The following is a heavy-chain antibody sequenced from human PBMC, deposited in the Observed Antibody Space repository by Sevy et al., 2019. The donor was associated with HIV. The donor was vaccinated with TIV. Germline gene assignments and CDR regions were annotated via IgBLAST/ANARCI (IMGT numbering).Heavy chain of an antibody. D-gene: IGHD2-15*01. CDR3: ARGYCSGGSCYSGAIYYYGMDV. Sequence: GESLKISCAASGFTFSSYAMHWVRQAPGKGLEWVAVISYDGSNKYYADSVKGRFTISRDNSKNTLYLQMNSLRAEDTAVYYCARGYCSGGSCYSGAIYYYGMDVWGQGTTVTVSS. CDR1: GFTFSSYA. J-gene: IGHJ6*02. V-gene: IGHV3-30*04. CDR2: ISYDGSNK.